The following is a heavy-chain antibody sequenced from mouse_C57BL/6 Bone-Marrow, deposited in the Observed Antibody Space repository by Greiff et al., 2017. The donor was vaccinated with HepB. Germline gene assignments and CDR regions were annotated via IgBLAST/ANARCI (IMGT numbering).Heavy chain of an antibody. V-gene: IGHV1-82*01. CDR3: ARWYYGSSPEDY. D-gene: IGHD1-1*01. Sequence: QVQLKQSGPELVKPGASVKISCKASGYAFSSSWMNWVKQRPGKGLEWIGRIYPGDGDTNYNGKFKGKATLTADKSSSTAYMQLSSLTSEDSAVYFCARWYYGSSPEDYWGQGTTLTVSS. CDR2: IYPGDGDT. CDR1: GYAFSSSW. J-gene: IGHJ2*01.